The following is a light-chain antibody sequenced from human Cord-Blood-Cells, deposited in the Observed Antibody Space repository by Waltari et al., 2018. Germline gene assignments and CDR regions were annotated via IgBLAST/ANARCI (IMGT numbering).Light chain of an antibody. J-gene: IGLJ1*01. CDR3: SSYTSSSTLV. CDR2: YVS. Sequence: QSALTQHASVSGSPGQSITISCTGNSSDVGGYKYVSSYQQHPGKAPKLMIYYVSNRPSGVSNRFSGSKSGNTASLTISGLQAEDEADYYCSSYTSSSTLVFGTGTKVTVL. V-gene: IGLV2-14*03. CDR1: SSDVGGYKY.